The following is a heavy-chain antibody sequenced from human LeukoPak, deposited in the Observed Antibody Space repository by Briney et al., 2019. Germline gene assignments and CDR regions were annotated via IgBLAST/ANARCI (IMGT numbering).Heavy chain of an antibody. J-gene: IGHJ4*02. CDR1: GYTFSSYG. D-gene: IGHD4-17*01. V-gene: IGHV1-18*01. CDR3: ARRSMTTALSHFDY. Sequence: EPSVNVSCKASGYTFSSYGISWVRQAPGQGLEWMGWINVYNGNTNYAQKVQDRVTMTTDTSTSTAFMELRSLRHDDTAVYYCARRSMTTALSHFDYWGQGTLVTVSS. CDR2: INVYNGNT.